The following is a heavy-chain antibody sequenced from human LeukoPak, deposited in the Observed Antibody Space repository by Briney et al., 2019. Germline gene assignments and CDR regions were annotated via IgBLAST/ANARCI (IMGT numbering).Heavy chain of an antibody. D-gene: IGHD4-17*01. CDR1: GLTFSSYW. CDR3: ARARDYGDSRGIGY. J-gene: IGHJ4*02. V-gene: IGHV3-7*01. CDR2: IKQDGSEK. Sequence: GGSLRLSCAASGLTFSSYWMSWVRQAPGKGLEWVANIKQDGSEKYYVDSVKGRFTISRDNAKNSLYLQMNSLRAEDTAVYYCARARDYGDSRGIGYWGQGTLVTVSS.